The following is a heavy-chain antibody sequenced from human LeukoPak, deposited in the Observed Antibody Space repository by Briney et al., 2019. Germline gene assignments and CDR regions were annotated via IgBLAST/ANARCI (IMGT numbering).Heavy chain of an antibody. J-gene: IGHJ5*02. Sequence: TGGSLRLSCAASGFTFSSYSMNWVRQAPGKGLEWVSYISSSRSTIYYADSVKGRFTISRDNAKNSLYLQMNSLRDEDTAVYYCAREAMVRGVRSQDNWFDPWGQGTLVTVSS. V-gene: IGHV3-48*02. D-gene: IGHD3-10*01. CDR3: AREAMVRGVRSQDNWFDP. CDR1: GFTFSSYS. CDR2: ISSSRSTI.